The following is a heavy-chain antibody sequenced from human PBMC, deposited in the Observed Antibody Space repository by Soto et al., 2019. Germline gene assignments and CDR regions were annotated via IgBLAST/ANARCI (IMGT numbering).Heavy chain of an antibody. CDR1: GYTLSGCA. D-gene: IGHD1-26*01. CDR2: IIDSGGST. Sequence: GGCLRLCCAASGYTLSGCAMGWSRQAPGKGLEWVSDIIDSGGSTYYADAVKGRFTISRDNSKSTLYLQMNSLRAEDTAVYYCGKGRSYYYYYGVDVWGQGTTVTVSS. J-gene: IGHJ6*02. V-gene: IGHV3-23*01. CDR3: GKGRSYYYYYGVDV.